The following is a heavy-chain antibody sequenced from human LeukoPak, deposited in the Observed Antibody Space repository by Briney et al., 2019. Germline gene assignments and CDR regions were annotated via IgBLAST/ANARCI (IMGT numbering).Heavy chain of an antibody. Sequence: GGSLRLSCAASGFTFNTYAMNWVRQAPGKGLEWVSAISGSTTYIYYADSLKGRFTISRDNAKSSLFLQMNSLRAEDTAVYFCAREVRGLDYWGQGTLVTVSS. D-gene: IGHD3-10*01. CDR3: AREVRGLDY. CDR1: GFTFNTYA. J-gene: IGHJ4*02. V-gene: IGHV3-21*01. CDR2: ISGSTTYI.